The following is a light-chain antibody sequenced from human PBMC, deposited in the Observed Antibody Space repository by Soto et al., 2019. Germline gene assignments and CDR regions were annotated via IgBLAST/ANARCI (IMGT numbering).Light chain of an antibody. V-gene: IGLV2-14*01. J-gene: IGLJ2*01. CDR3: TSYISRNTLVV. CDR2: EVS. Sequence: QSALTQPASVSGSPGQSITISCTGTSSDVGGYNYVSWYQQYPGKVPKVIIYEVSNRPSGVSNRFSGPKSGNTASLTISGVKAEDEADYYCTSYISRNTLVVFGGGTKLTVL. CDR1: SSDVGGYNY.